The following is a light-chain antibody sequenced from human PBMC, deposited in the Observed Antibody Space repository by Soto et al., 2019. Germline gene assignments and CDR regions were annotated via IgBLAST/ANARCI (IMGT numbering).Light chain of an antibody. J-gene: IGKJ1*01. Sequence: DIQMTQSQSSVSASVGDRVSITGRASQDISTWLAWYQQKPGKAPKLLIYAASSLQSGVPSRFSGSGSGTDFTLTISSLQPEDFATYYCQQSYSTPRTFGQGTKVDIK. CDR1: QDISTW. CDR2: AAS. V-gene: IGKV1-12*01. CDR3: QQSYSTPRT.